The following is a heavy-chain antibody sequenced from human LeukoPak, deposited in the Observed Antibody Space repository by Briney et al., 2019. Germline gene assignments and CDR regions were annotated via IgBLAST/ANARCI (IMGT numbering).Heavy chain of an antibody. J-gene: IGHJ4*02. CDR2: IKQDGSEK. V-gene: IGHV3-7*01. CDR3: ARWRGAQSEFEY. D-gene: IGHD3-3*01. Sequence: GGSLRLSCTASGFTFSTYWMSWVRQAPGKGLECVASIKQDGSEKEYVDSVKGRFTISRDNAKNSLYPQMISLRAEDTAVYYCARWRGAQSEFEYWGQGTLVTVSS. CDR1: GFTFSTYW.